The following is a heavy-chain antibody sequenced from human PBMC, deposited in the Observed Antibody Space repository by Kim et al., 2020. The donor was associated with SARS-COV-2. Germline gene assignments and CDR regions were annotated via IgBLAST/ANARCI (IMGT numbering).Heavy chain of an antibody. Sequence: GGSLRLSCAASGFTFSSYAMHWVRQAPGKGLEWVAVISYDGSNKYYADSVKGRFTISRDNSKNTLYLQMNSLRAEDTAVYYCAREDTPGYSSSWYANLGPYYCDYGMDVWGQGTTVTVSS. V-gene: IGHV3-30*04. CDR1: GFTFSSYA. J-gene: IGHJ6*02. D-gene: IGHD6-13*01. CDR2: ISYDGSNK. CDR3: AREDTPGYSSSWYANLGPYYCDYGMDV.